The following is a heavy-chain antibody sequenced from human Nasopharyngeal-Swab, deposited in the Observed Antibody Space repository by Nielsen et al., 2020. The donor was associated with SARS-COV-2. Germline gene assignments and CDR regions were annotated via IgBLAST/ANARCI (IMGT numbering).Heavy chain of an antibody. D-gene: IGHD6-19*01. J-gene: IGHJ4*02. CDR2: TYYRSEWYD. V-gene: IGHV6-1*01. Sequence: SETLSLTCAISGASVSSNSAAWNWIRQSPSRGLEWLGRTYYRSEWYDDYAVSVKSRITINPDTSKNQFSLHLNSVTPEDTAVYYCARSYTSGWYPWYFDYWGRGTLVTVSS. CDR3: ARSYTSGWYPWYFDY. CDR1: GASVSSNSAA.